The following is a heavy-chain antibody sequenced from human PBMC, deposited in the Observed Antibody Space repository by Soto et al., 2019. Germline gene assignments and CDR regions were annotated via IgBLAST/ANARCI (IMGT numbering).Heavy chain of an antibody. CDR3: ARSVSGSYLDY. J-gene: IGHJ4*01. V-gene: IGHV3-33*01. Sequence: QVQLVESRGGVVQPGRSLRLSCEASGFTFSSHGMHWVRQAPGKGLEGVAVIWYDGSNKYYADSVKGRFTISRDNSKNALYLKMHSLRGEDTAVFYCARSVSGSYLDYRGQGTLVNVFS. CDR2: IWYDGSNK. D-gene: IGHD1-26*01. CDR1: GFTFSSHG.